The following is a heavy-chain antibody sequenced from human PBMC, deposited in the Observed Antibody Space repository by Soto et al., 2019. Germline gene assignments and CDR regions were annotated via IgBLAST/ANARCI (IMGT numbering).Heavy chain of an antibody. CDR1: GGTFSSYA. J-gene: IGHJ4*02. V-gene: IGHV1-69*06. CDR2: IIPIFGTA. Sequence: QVQLVQSGAEVKKPGSSVKVSCKASGGTFSSYAISWVRQAPGQGLEWMGGIIPIFGTANYAQKFQGRVTITADKSTSTAYMELRSLRSEDTAVYYCARGWHSAGGSSTPFDYWGQGTLVTVSS. CDR3: ARGWHSAGGSSTPFDY. D-gene: IGHD6-25*01.